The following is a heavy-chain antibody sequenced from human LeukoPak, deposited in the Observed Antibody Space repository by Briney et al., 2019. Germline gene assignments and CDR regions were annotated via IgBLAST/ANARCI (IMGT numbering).Heavy chain of an antibody. J-gene: IGHJ5*02. CDR3: ARARWITFGGVIVIWDWFDP. CDR2: ISAYNGNT. V-gene: IGHV1-18*01. Sequence: ASVKVSCKASGYTFTSYGISWVRQAPGQGLEWMGWISAYNGNTNYAQKLQGSVTMTTDTPTSTAYMELRSLRSDDTVVYYCARARWITFGGVIVIWDWFDPWGQGTLVTVSS. CDR1: GYTFTSYG. D-gene: IGHD3-16*02.